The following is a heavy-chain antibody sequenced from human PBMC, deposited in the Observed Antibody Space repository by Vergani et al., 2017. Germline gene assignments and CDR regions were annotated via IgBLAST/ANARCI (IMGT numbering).Heavy chain of an antibody. V-gene: IGHV4-39*01. D-gene: IGHD2-15*01. CDR2: MDYSGST. Sequence: QVQLQESGPGLVKPSETLSLTCTVSGDSVISTDYHWGWIRQPPGKGLEWIGSMDYSGSTSYNPSLESRISISFETPKNQFSLRLTSVTAADTAVYYCACKRGAWRAAYCHSYDFWGPGTLVGVSS. J-gene: IGHJ4*02. CDR1: GDSVISTDYH. CDR3: ACKRGAWRAAYCHSYDF.